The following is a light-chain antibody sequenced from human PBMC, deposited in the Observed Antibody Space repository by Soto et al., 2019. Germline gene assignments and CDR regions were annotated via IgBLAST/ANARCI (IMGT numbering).Light chain of an antibody. CDR1: QSVSGSY. CDR2: GAS. V-gene: IGKV3-20*01. J-gene: IGKJ4*01. Sequence: EIVLTQSPGTLSLSPGERATLSCRASQSVSGSYLAWYQQKPGQAPRLLIYGASSRATGIPDRFSGSGSGTDFTLTISRLELEDFAVYYCQQYGSSPGFGGGTKVDIK. CDR3: QQYGSSPG.